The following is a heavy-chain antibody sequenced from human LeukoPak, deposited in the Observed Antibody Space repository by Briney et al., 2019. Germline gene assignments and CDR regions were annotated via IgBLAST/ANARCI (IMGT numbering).Heavy chain of an antibody. CDR2: IIPIFGTA. D-gene: IGHD3-10*01. Sequence: GASVKVSCKASGGTFSSYAISWVRQAPGQGLEWMGGIIPIFGTANYAQKFQGRVTITADESTSTAYMELSSLRSEDTAVYYCARPLVRGVRQKGNYYYYYMDVWGKGTTVTVSS. CDR1: GGTFSSYA. J-gene: IGHJ6*03. CDR3: ARPLVRGVRQKGNYYYYYMDV. V-gene: IGHV1-69*13.